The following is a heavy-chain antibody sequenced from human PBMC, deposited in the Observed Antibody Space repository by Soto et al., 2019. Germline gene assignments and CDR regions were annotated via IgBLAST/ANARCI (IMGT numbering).Heavy chain of an antibody. Sequence: ASVKVSCKASGGTFSSYTISWVRQAPGQGLEWMGRIIPILGIANYAQKFQGRVTITGDKSTSTAYMELSSLRSEDTAVYYCARDLGYSSGWLDYWGQGTLVTVSS. CDR3: ARDLGYSSGWLDY. CDR1: GGTFSSYT. D-gene: IGHD6-19*01. J-gene: IGHJ4*02. V-gene: IGHV1-69*04. CDR2: IIPILGIA.